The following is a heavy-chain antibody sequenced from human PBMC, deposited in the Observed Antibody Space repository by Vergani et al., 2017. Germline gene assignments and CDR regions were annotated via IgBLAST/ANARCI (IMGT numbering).Heavy chain of an antibody. CDR3: ARDSRAAYAFDI. Sequence: QLQLQESGPGLVKPSETLSLTCTVSGGSISSSSYYWGWIRQPPGKGLEWIGSIYYSGSTYYNPSLKSRVTISVDTSKNQFSLKLSSVTAADTAVYYCARDSRAAYAFDIWGQGTMVTVSS. J-gene: IGHJ3*02. CDR2: IYYSGST. V-gene: IGHV4-39*01. D-gene: IGHD2-15*01. CDR1: GGSISSSSYY.